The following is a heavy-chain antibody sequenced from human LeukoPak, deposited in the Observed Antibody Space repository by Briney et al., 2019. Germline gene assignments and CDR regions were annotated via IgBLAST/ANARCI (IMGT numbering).Heavy chain of an antibody. CDR2: IIPILRIA. V-gene: IGHV1-69*04. Sequence: SVKVSCKASGGTFSSYAISWVRQAPGQGLEWMGRIIPILRIANYAQKFQGRVTITADKSTSTAYMELSSLRSEDTAVYYCARASGDGYSNDYWGQGTLVTVSS. D-gene: IGHD5-24*01. CDR1: GGTFSSYA. J-gene: IGHJ4*02. CDR3: ARASGDGYSNDY.